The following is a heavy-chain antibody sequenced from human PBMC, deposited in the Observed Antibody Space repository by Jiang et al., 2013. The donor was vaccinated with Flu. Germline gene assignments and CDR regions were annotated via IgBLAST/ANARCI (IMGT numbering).Heavy chain of an antibody. Sequence: KPTQTLTLTCTFSGFSLSTSGVGVGWIRQPPGKALEWLALIYWDDDKRYSPSLKSRLTITKDTSKNQVVLTMTNMDPVDTATYYCAHTVYYYDSSGYSYYFDYWGPGNPGHRLL. J-gene: IGHJ4*02. CDR1: GFSLSTSGVG. D-gene: IGHD3-22*01. CDR3: AHTVYYYDSSGYSYYFDY. CDR2: IYWDDDK. V-gene: IGHV2-5*02.